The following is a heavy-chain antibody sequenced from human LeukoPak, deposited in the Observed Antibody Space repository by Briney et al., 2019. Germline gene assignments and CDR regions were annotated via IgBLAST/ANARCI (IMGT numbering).Heavy chain of an antibody. Sequence: GGSLRLSCAASGFTFSSYNMNWVRQAPGKGLEWVSSISSSDSYIYYADSVKGRFTISRDNAKNSLFLQMNSLRAEDTAVYYCARDLLGYNYYYMDVWSKGTTVTVSS. V-gene: IGHV3-21*01. CDR2: ISSSDSYI. D-gene: IGHD3-16*02. CDR3: ARDLLGYNYYYMDV. CDR1: GFTFSSYN. J-gene: IGHJ6*03.